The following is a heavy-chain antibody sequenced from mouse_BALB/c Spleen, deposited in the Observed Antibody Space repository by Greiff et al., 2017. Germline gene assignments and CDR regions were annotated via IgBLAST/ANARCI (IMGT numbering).Heavy chain of an antibody. CDR1: GYTFTSYW. CDR2: IYPGNSDT. CDR3: TTYDYDGDRGCAD. J-gene: IGHJ3*01. D-gene: IGHD2-4*01. V-gene: IGHV1-5*01. Sequence: VQLQQSGTVLARPGASVKMSCKASGYTFTSYWMHWVKQRPGQGLEWIGAIYPGNSDTSYNPKFKGKAKLTAVTSPSTAYMELSSLTNEDSAVYYCTTYDYDGDRGCADGGQGTLVTVSA.